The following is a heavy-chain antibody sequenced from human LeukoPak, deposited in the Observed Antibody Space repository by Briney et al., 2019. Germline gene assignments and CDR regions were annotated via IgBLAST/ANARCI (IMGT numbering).Heavy chain of an antibody. D-gene: IGHD4-17*01. J-gene: IGHJ3*02. CDR2: IIPIFGTA. Sequence: ASVKVSCKASGGTFISYAISWVRQAPGQGLEWMGGIIPIFGTANYAQKFQGRVTITADESTSTAYMELSSLRSEDTAVYYCARADDYGDYGQDAFDIWGQGTMVTVSS. CDR3: ARADDYGDYGQDAFDI. CDR1: GGTFISYA. V-gene: IGHV1-69*13.